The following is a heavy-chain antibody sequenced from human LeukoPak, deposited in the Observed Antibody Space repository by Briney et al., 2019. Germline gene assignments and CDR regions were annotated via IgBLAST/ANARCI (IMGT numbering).Heavy chain of an antibody. CDR1: GGSISSSSYY. Sequence: PSETLSLTCTVSGGSISSSSYYWGWIRQPPGKGLEWIGSIYYSGSTYYDPSLKSRVTISVDTSKNQFSLKLSSVTAADTAVYYCARQRTTDTANDYWGQGTLVTVSS. V-gene: IGHV4-39*01. CDR3: ARQRTTDTANDY. D-gene: IGHD1-7*01. J-gene: IGHJ4*02. CDR2: IYYSGST.